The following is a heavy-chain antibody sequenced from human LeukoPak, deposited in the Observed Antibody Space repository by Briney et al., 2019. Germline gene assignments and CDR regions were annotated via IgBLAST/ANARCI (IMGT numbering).Heavy chain of an antibody. CDR1: GYTFTGYY. J-gene: IGHJ4*02. V-gene: IGHV1-2*02. CDR2: INPNSGGT. CDR3: ARSLFRGYSSGWYYFDY. Sequence: ASVKVSCKASGYTFTGYYMHWVRQAPGQGLEWMGWINPNSGGTNYAQKFQGRVTMTRDTSISTAYMELSRLRSDDTAVYYCARSLFRGYSSGWYYFDYWGQGTLVTVSS. D-gene: IGHD6-19*01.